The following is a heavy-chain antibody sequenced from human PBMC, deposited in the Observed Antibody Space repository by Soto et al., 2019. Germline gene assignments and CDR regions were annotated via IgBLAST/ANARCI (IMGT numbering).Heavy chain of an antibody. Sequence: ASVKVSCKASGYTFTSYGISWVRQAPGQGLEWMGWISAYNGNTNYAQKLQGRVTMTTDTSTSTAYMELSSLRSEDTAVYYCATVGPFIMAAAGTGINFYYGMDVWGQGTKVTVSS. V-gene: IGHV1-18*01. D-gene: IGHD6-13*01. CDR2: ISAYNGNT. CDR3: ATVGPFIMAAAGTGINFYYGMDV. J-gene: IGHJ6*02. CDR1: GYTFTSYG.